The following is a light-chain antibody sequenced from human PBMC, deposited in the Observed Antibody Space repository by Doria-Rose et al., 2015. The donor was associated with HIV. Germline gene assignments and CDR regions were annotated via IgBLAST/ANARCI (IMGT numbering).Light chain of an antibody. CDR1: QTVSTY. V-gene: IGKV1-39*01. J-gene: IGKJ1*01. Sequence: DIRMTQSPSSLSASIGDRVTITCRASQTVSTYLNWFQQEPGKAPKLLIYAASRLQSGVPSRFSGSRSETDFTLTIIGLHPGDFATYYCQQTYSSPPWTFGQGPKAEMK. CDR3: QQTYSSPPWT. CDR2: AAS.